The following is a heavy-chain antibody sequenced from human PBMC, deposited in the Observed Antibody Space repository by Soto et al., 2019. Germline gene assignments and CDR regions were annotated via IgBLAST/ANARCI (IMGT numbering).Heavy chain of an antibody. J-gene: IGHJ4*02. V-gene: IGHV3-33*01. CDR3: ARDTGIAAAGSDY. CDR1: GFTFSSYG. CDR2: IWYDGSNK. D-gene: IGHD6-13*01. Sequence: SLRLSCAASGFTFSSYGMHWVRQAPGKGLEWVAVIWYDGSNKYYADSVKGRFTTSRDNSKNTLYLQMNSQRAEDTAVYYCARDTGIAAAGSDYWGQGTLVTVSS.